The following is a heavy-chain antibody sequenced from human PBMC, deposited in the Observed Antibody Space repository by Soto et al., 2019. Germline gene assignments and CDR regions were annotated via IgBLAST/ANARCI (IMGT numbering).Heavy chain of an antibody. CDR2: ISGSGGST. V-gene: IGHV3-23*01. Sequence: GGSLRLSCAASGSTFSSYAMSWVRQAPGKGLEWVSAISGSGGSTYYADSVKGRFTISRDNSKNTLYLQMNSLRAEDTAVYYCAKDATITMIVVYYFDYWGQGTLVTV. D-gene: IGHD3-22*01. CDR1: GSTFSSYA. J-gene: IGHJ4*02. CDR3: AKDATITMIVVYYFDY.